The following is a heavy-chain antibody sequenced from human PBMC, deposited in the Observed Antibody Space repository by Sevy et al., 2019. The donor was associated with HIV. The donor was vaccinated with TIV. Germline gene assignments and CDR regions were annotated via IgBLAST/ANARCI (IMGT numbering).Heavy chain of an antibody. CDR2: IYPGDSDI. J-gene: IGHJ6*02. CDR1: GYSFSSHW. CDR3: ARFPPTVTTGNYYYYGMDV. D-gene: IGHD4-17*01. Sequence: GESLKISCKGSGYSFSSHWIGWVRQMPGRGLEWMGIIYPGDSDIRYSPSFQGQVTLSAATSIDTAYLQWGSLKASDTAVYYWARFPPTVTTGNYYYYGMDVWGQGTTVTVSS. V-gene: IGHV5-51*01.